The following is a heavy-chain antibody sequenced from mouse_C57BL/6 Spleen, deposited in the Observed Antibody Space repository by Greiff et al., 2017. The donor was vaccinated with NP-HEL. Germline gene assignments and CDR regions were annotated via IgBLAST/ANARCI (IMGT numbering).Heavy chain of an antibody. CDR3: ARGGAYDYLFDY. J-gene: IGHJ2*01. D-gene: IGHD2-4*01. Sequence: QVQLQQSGPELVKPGASVKISCKASGYAFSSSWMNWVKQRPGKGLEWIGRIYPGDGDTNYNGKFKGKATLTADKSSSTAYMQLSSLTSEDSAVYFCARGGAYDYLFDYWGQGTTLTVSS. CDR1: GYAFSSSW. V-gene: IGHV1-82*01. CDR2: IYPGDGDT.